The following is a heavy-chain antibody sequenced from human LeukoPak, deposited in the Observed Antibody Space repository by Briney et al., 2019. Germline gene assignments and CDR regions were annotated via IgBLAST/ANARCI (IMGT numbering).Heavy chain of an antibody. CDR3: ARGPYGDYVDAFDI. Sequence: GGSLRLSCVASGLTFSSYDMHWIRQAPGKGLEWVSSIGATGDTYYADSVKGRFTISRDNAKNSLYLQMNSLRDEDTAVYYCARGPYGDYVDAFDIWGQGTMVTVSS. J-gene: IGHJ3*02. D-gene: IGHD4-17*01. V-gene: IGHV3-13*01. CDR1: GLTFSSYD. CDR2: IGATGDT.